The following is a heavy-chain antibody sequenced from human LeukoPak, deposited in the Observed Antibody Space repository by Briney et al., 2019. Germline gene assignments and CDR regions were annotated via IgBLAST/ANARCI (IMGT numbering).Heavy chain of an antibody. Sequence: GGSLRLSCAPSGFTFSRHGMHWVRQAPGKGLERVAIISNDGSRKYYAHSVEGRFTISRDNSKNTLYLQMDSLRAEDTAVYYCARDRAWNCFDYWGQGTLVTVSS. CDR1: GFTFSRHG. J-gene: IGHJ4*02. CDR3: ARDRAWNCFDY. CDR2: ISNDGSRK. D-gene: IGHD3-3*01. V-gene: IGHV3-30*03.